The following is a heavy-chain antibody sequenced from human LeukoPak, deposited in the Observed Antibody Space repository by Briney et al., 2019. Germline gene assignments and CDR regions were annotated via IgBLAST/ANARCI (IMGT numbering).Heavy chain of an antibody. Sequence: ASVKVSCKASGYTFTAYYMHWVRQAPGQGLEWMGWINPKSGGTNYAQKFQGRVTMTRDTSTSTAYMDLGTLRSDDTAVYYCARDRSVVAVGAYFDYWGQGTLVTVSS. CDR3: ARDRSVVAVGAYFDY. V-gene: IGHV1-2*02. D-gene: IGHD1-26*01. J-gene: IGHJ4*02. CDR1: GYTFTAYY. CDR2: INPKSGGT.